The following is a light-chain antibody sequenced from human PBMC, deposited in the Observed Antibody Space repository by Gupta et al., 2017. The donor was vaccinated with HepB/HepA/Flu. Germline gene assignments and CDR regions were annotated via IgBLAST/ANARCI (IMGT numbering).Light chain of an antibody. J-gene: IGKJ1*01. V-gene: IGKV3-11*01. CDR3: QQRSDWPWT. CDR1: QSVTSY. CDR2: DAS. Sequence: EIVLTQSPATLSLSLGERATLSCRANQSVTSYLTWYQQKPGQAPRLLIYDASNRATGIPARFSGSGSGTEFTLTISSREPEDFALYYCQQRSDWPWTFGRGTKVEIK.